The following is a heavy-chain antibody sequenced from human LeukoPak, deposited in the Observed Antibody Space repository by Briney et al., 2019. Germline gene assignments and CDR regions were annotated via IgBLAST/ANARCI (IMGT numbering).Heavy chain of an antibody. V-gene: IGHV1-2*04. CDR1: GYTFTGYY. Sequence: GASVKVSCKASGYTFTGYYMHWVRQAPGQGLEWMGWINPNSGGTNYAQKFQGWVTMTRDTSISTAYMELSRLRSDDTAVYYCARGLIRAFLWFDPWGQGTLVTVSS. CDR3: ARGLIRAFLWFDP. D-gene: IGHD2-8*01. J-gene: IGHJ5*02. CDR2: INPNSGGT.